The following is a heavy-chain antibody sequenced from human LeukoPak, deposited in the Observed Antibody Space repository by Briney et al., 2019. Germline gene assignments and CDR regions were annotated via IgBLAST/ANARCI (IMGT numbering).Heavy chain of an antibody. D-gene: IGHD4-17*01. CDR1: GFTVSSNY. J-gene: IGHJ3*02. CDR3: ARAGTAVTTYAFDI. V-gene: IGHV3-53*04. CDR2: IYSGGKT. Sequence: GGSLRLSCAASGFTVSSNYMSWVRQAPGRGLEWVSLIYSGGKTYYADSVKGRFTISRHNSKNTLYLQMNSLRTEDTAVYYCARAGTAVTTYAFDIWGQGTMVTVSS.